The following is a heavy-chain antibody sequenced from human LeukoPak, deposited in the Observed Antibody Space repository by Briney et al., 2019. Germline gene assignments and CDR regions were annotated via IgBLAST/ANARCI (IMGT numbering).Heavy chain of an antibody. Sequence: ASVKVCCKASGCTFTSSGVGWVRQAPGQGLVWMGWISAYNGNTNYAQNLQGRVTMTTDASTNTAYMQLRSLRSDDTALYYCARVTKSYYYYDYMDVWGNGTTVTVSS. CDR1: GCTFTSSG. J-gene: IGHJ6*03. D-gene: IGHD4-11*01. V-gene: IGHV1-18*01. CDR3: ARVTKSYYYYDYMDV. CDR2: ISAYNGNT.